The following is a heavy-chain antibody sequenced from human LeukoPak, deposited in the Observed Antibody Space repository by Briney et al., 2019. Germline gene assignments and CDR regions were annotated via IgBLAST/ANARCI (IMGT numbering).Heavy chain of an antibody. CDR3: GRPNPDSSGYYGSFDP. V-gene: IGHV4-39*01. D-gene: IGHD3-22*01. CDR2: IYHSETT. CDR1: GGSVSSGSYY. Sequence: RPSETLSLTCTVSGGSVSSGSYYWSWIRQPPGKGLEWIGSIYHSETTYYNPSLKSRVIISVDTSKNQFSLKLNSVTAADTAVYYCGRPNPDSSGYYGSFDPWGQGILVTVSS. J-gene: IGHJ5*02.